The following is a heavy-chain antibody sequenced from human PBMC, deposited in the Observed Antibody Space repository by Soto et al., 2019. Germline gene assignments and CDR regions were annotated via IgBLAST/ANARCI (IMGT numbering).Heavy chain of an antibody. CDR1: GYTFTGYY. CDR2: INPNSGGT. D-gene: IGHD3-22*01. J-gene: IGHJ3*02. CDR3: ARAWGDYYDSSGPMPKDAFDI. V-gene: IGHV1-2*02. Sequence: ASVKVSCKASGYTFTGYYMHWVRQAPGQGLEWMGWINPNSGGTNYAQKFQGRVTMTRDTSISTAYMELSRLRSDDTAVYYCARAWGDYYDSSGPMPKDAFDIWGQGTMVTVSS.